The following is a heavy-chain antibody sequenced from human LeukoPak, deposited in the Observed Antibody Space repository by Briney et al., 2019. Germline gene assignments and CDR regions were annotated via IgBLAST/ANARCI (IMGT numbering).Heavy chain of an antibody. V-gene: IGHV3-33*08. Sequence: GGSLRLSCAASGFTFSSYAMSWVRQAPGKGLEWVAVIWYDGSNKYYADSVKGRFTISRDNSKNTLYLQMNSLRAEDTAVYYCARGGQLLPNYYYYGMDVWGQGTTVTVSS. CDR3: ARGGQLLPNYYYYGMDV. D-gene: IGHD2-15*01. J-gene: IGHJ6*02. CDR1: GFTFSSYA. CDR2: IWYDGSNK.